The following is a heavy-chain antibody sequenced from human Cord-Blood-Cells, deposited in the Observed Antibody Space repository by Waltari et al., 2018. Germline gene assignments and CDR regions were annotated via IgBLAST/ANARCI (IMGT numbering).Heavy chain of an antibody. CDR3: AKDKGYGSGSYFDY. V-gene: IGHV3-23*01. CDR2: ISGSGGST. Sequence: EVQLLESGGGLVQPGGSLRLSCAASRFTFSSYAMSWVRQAPGKGLEWVSAISGSGGSTYYADSGKGLFTIARDNSKNTLYLQMNSLRAEDTAVYYCAKDKGYGSGSYFDYWGQGTLVTGSS. J-gene: IGHJ4*02. CDR1: RFTFSSYA. D-gene: IGHD3-10*01.